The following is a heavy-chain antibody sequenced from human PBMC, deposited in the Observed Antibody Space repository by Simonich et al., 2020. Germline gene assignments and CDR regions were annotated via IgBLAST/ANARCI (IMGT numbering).Heavy chain of an antibody. J-gene: IGHJ3*02. CDR2: IYYSGRT. Sequence: QLQLQESGPGLVKPSETLSLTCTVSGGSISSSSYYWGWIRQPPGKGLEWIGSIYYSGRTNYNPSLKSRVTISVDTSKNQFSLKLRSVTAADTAVYYCARHAGFAFDIWGQGTMVTVSS. CDR1: GGSISSSSYY. CDR3: ARHAGFAFDI. V-gene: IGHV4-39*01. D-gene: IGHD6-13*01.